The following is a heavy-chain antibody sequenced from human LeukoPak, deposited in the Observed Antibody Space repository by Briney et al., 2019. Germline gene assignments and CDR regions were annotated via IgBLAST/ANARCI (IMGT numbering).Heavy chain of an antibody. D-gene: IGHD5-12*01. J-gene: IGHJ2*01. CDR3: ARVAEMATXLAPRXXXFDL. CDR1: GFTFSSYG. V-gene: IGHV3-33*01. CDR2: IWYDGSNK. Sequence: PGGSLRLSCAASGFTFSSYGMHWVRQAPGKGLEWVAVIWYDGSNKYYADSVKGRFTISRDNSKNTLYLQMNSLRAEDTAVYYCARVAEMATXLAPRXXXFDLWGRGTLVTVSS.